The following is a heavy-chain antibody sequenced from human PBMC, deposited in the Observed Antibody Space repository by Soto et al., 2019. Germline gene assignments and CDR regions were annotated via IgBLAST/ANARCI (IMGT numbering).Heavy chain of an antibody. CDR1: GGSISSSNW. D-gene: IGHD2-2*01. J-gene: IGHJ5*02. Sequence: PSETLSLTCAVSGGSISSSNWWSWVRQPPGKGLEWIGEIYHSGSTNYNPSLKSRVTISVDKSKNQFSLKLSSVTAADTAVYYCASGVVPAAWSGLSFWFDPWGQGTLVT. CDR3: ASGVVPAAWSGLSFWFDP. V-gene: IGHV4-4*02. CDR2: IYHSGST.